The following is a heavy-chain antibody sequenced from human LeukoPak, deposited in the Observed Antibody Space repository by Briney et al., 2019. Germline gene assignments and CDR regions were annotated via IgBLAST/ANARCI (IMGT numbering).Heavy chain of an antibody. D-gene: IGHD1-26*01. V-gene: IGHV3-53*01. Sequence: GGSLRLSCTVSGFTVSSNSMSWVRQAPGKGLEWVSFIYSDNTHYSDSVKGRFTISRDNSKKTLYLQMNSLRAEDTAVYYCAKDSRIVGPTFRSYHYMDVWGKGTTVTVSS. J-gene: IGHJ6*03. CDR1: GFTVSSNS. CDR3: AKDSRIVGPTFRSYHYMDV. CDR2: IYSDNT.